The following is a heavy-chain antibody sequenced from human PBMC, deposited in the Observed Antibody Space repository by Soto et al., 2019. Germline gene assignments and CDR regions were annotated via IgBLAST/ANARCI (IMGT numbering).Heavy chain of an antibody. V-gene: IGHV4-34*01. CDR2: INHSGST. D-gene: IGHD2-2*01. J-gene: IGHJ4*02. Sequence: QVQLQQWGAGLLKPSETLSLTCAVYGGSFSGYYWSWIRQPPGKGLEWIGEINHSGSTNYNPSLKSRGTISVDTSKNQFSLKRSSVTAADTAVYYCASGGIVVVPAAMRSWNYWGQGTLVTVSS. CDR3: ASGGIVVVPAAMRSWNY. CDR1: GGSFSGYY.